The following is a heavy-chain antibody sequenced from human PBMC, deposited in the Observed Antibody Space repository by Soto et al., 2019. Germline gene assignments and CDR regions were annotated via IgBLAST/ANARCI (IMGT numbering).Heavy chain of an antibody. V-gene: IGHV1-69*01. CDR1: GGTFSSYA. CDR3: ARGILVVPAAMIYYYYGMDV. D-gene: IGHD2-2*01. J-gene: IGHJ6*02. CDR2: IIPIFGTA. Sequence: QVQLVQSGAEVKKPGSSVKVFCKASGGTFSSYAISWVRQAPGQGLEWMGGIIPIFGTANYAQKFQGRVTITADESTSTAYMELSSLRSEDTAVYYCARGILVVPAAMIYYYYGMDVWGQGTTVTVSS.